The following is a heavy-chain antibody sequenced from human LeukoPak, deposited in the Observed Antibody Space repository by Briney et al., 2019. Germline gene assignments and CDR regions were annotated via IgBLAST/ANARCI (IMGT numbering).Heavy chain of an antibody. CDR3: ARIPRTWLRFPYFDY. D-gene: IGHD5-12*01. CDR2: ISYDGSNK. V-gene: IGHV3-30-3*01. CDR1: AFTFSNYT. J-gene: IGHJ4*02. Sequence: GESLRLSCAASAFTFSNYTMHWVRQAPGKGLEWVAVISYDGSNKYYADSVKGQFTISRDNSKNTLYLQMNSLRGEDTAVYYCARIPRTWLRFPYFDYWGQGTLVTVSS.